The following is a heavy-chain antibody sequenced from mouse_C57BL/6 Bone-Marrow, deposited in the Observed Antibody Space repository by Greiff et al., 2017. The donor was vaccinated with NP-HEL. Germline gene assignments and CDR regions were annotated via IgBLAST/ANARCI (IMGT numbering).Heavy chain of an antibody. CDR2: IYPGDGDT. V-gene: IGHV1-82*01. CDR1: GYAFSSSW. J-gene: IGHJ4*01. D-gene: IGHD2-1*01. Sequence: VQLVESGPELVKPGASVKISCKASGYAFSSSWMNWVKQRPGKGLEWIGRIYPGDGDTNYKGKFKGKATLTADKSSSTAYMQLSSLTSEDSSVYFCARYGNYYAMDYWGQGTSVTVSS. CDR3: ARYGNYYAMDY.